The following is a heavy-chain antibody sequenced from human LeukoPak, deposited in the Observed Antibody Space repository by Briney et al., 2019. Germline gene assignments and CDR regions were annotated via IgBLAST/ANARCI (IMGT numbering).Heavy chain of an antibody. J-gene: IGHJ4*02. Sequence: GGSLRLSCAPSGFTVSSNYMNWVRQAPGKGLEWVSIIYSGGSTYYADSVTGRFTISRDNSKNTLYLQMNSLRAEDTAVYYCARGYCSGDSCYPAPFDYWGQGSLVTVSS. CDR1: GFTVSSNY. CDR2: IYSGGST. V-gene: IGHV3-53*01. D-gene: IGHD2-15*01. CDR3: ARGYCSGDSCYPAPFDY.